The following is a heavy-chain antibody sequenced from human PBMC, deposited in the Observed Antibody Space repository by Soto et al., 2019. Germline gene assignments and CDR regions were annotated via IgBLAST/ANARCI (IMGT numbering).Heavy chain of an antibody. CDR2: ISAYNGNT. CDR3: AGVGFHKDTAMVRGWYYFDY. D-gene: IGHD5-18*01. V-gene: IGHV1-18*01. Sequence: ASVKVSCKASGYTFTSYGISWVRQAPGQGLEWMGWISAYNGNTNYAQKLQGRVTMTTDTSTSTAYMELGSLRSDDTAVYYWAGVGFHKDTAMVRGWYYFDYWGQGTLVTVSS. CDR1: GYTFTSYG. J-gene: IGHJ4*02.